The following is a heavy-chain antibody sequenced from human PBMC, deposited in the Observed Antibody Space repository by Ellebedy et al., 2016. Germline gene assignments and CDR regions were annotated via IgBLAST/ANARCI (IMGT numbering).Heavy chain of an antibody. CDR2: IIPIFGTA. J-gene: IGHJ6*04. CDR1: GYTFTSYG. CDR3: ARLYYYGLDV. Sequence: ASVKVSCKASGYTFTSYGISWVRQAPGQGLEWMGGIIPIFGTANYAQKFQGRVTITADESTSTAYMELSSLRSEDTAVYYCARLYYYGLDVWGKGTTVTVSS. D-gene: IGHD2-8*01. V-gene: IGHV1-69*13.